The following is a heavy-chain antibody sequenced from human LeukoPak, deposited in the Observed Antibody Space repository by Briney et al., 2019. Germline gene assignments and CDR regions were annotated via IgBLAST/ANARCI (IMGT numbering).Heavy chain of an antibody. CDR2: ISGSGGST. CDR3: AKDGGATMVSPVDY. V-gene: IGHV3-23*01. J-gene: IGHJ4*02. CDR1: GFTFSSYA. Sequence: QPGGSLRLSCAASGFTFSSYAMSWVRQAPGKGLEWVSAISGSGGSTYYADSVKGRFTISRDNSKNTLYLQMNSLRAEDTAVYYCAKDGGATMVSPVDYWGQGTLVTVSS. D-gene: IGHD1-26*01.